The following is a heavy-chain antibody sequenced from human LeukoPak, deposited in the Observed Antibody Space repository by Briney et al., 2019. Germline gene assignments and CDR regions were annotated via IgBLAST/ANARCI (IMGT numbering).Heavy chain of an antibody. CDR1: GGTFSSYA. Sequence: SVRVSCKASGGTFSSYAISWVRQAPGQGLEWMGGIIPIFGTANYAQKFQGRVTITADESTSTAYMELSSLRSEDTAVYYCARRWAYGDYLYFDYWGQGTLVTVSS. D-gene: IGHD4-17*01. CDR2: IIPIFGTA. J-gene: IGHJ4*02. V-gene: IGHV1-69*13. CDR3: ARRWAYGDYLYFDY.